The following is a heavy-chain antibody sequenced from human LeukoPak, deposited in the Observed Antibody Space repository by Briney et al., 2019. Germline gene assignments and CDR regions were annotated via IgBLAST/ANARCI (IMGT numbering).Heavy chain of an antibody. D-gene: IGHD5-18*01. J-gene: IGHJ4*02. CDR3: ARDYSYAEY. CDR2: ISSSSTTI. Sequence: GGSLRLSCAASGFTFSSYSMNWVRLAPGKGLEWVSYISSSSTTIYYADSVKGRFTISRDNAKNSLYLQMNSLRAEDTAVYYCARDYSYAEYWGQGTLVTVSS. CDR1: GFTFSSYS. V-gene: IGHV3-48*01.